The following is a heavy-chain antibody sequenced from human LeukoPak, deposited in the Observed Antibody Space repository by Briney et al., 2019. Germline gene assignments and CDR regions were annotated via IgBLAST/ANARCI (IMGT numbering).Heavy chain of an antibody. CDR3: AREGYGVNYYGMDV. D-gene: IGHD4-17*01. V-gene: IGHV4-39*07. Sequence: SETLSLTCTVSGGSISSSNYYWGWIRQPPGKGLEWIGSIYYSGITYYNPSLKSRVTISVETSNNQFSLKLSSVTAADTAVYYCAREGYGVNYYGMDVWGQGTTVTVSS. CDR2: IYYSGIT. J-gene: IGHJ6*02. CDR1: GGSISSSNYY.